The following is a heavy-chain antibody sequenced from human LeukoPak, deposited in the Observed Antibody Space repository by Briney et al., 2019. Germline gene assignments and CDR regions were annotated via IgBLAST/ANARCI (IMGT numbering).Heavy chain of an antibody. CDR3: SNVTGSSSNYYFDY. V-gene: IGHV3-23*01. D-gene: IGHD2-8*02. CDR2: INGTVGDT. Sequence: PGGSLRLSCAASGFTFSNYSMGWVRQAPGKGLEWVSVINGTVGDTYYVNSVRGRFTVSRDSSRNTLYLQMNSLRAEDTAVYDYSNVTGSSSNYYFDYWGQGTLVTVSS. CDR1: GFTFSNYS. J-gene: IGHJ4*02.